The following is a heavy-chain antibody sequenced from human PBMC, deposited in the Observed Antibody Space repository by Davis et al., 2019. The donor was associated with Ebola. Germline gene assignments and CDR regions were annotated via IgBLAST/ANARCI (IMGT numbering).Heavy chain of an antibody. V-gene: IGHV4-59*01. J-gene: IGHJ5*02. CDR2: IYYSGST. CDR3: ARLSGDYRAYNWFDP. Sequence: MPGGSLRLSCTVSGGSISSYYWSWIRQPPGKGLEWIGYIYYSGSTNYNPSLKSRVTISVDTSKNQFSLKLSSVTAADTAVYYCARLSGDYRAYNWFDPWGQGTLVTVSS. D-gene: IGHD5-12*01. CDR1: GGSISSYY.